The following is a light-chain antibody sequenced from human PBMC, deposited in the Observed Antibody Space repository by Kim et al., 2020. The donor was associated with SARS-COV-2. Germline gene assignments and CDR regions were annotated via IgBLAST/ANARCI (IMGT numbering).Light chain of an antibody. V-gene: IGLV3-1*01. CDR3: QAWDSSTAVV. Sequence: SYELTQPPSVSVSPGQTASITCSGDELGHKITSWYKQEPGQSPVLVMYQDSKRPSGNPERFSGSNSGNTATLTISGTQAMDEADYYCQAWDSSTAVVFGG. J-gene: IGLJ2*01. CDR1: ELGHKI. CDR2: QDS.